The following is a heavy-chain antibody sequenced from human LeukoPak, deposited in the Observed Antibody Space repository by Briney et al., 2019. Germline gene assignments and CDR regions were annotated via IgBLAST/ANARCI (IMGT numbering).Heavy chain of an antibody. Sequence: GGSLRLPCAASGFTFSSYAMHWVRQAPGKGLEWVAVISYDGSNKYYADSVKGRFTISRDNSKNTLYLQMNSLRAEDTAVYYCARRGGCSSTSCQYRYGMDVWGQGTTVTVSS. V-gene: IGHV3-30*04. D-gene: IGHD2-2*01. J-gene: IGHJ6*02. CDR2: ISYDGSNK. CDR3: ARRGGCSSTSCQYRYGMDV. CDR1: GFTFSSYA.